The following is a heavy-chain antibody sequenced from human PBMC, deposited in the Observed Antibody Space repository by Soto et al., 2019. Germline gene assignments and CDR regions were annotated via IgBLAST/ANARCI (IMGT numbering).Heavy chain of an antibody. CDR1: GGSISSHF. CDR3: AREGTAGSPLDY. Sequence: TSETLSLTCTVSGGSISSHFWSWIRQPAGKGLEWIGRMYTSGSSNYNPSLKSRATMSVDTSKNLFSLNLTSVTAADTAVYYCAREGTAGSPLDYWGQGTLVTVSS. CDR2: MYTSGSS. J-gene: IGHJ4*02. D-gene: IGHD2-15*01. V-gene: IGHV4-4*07.